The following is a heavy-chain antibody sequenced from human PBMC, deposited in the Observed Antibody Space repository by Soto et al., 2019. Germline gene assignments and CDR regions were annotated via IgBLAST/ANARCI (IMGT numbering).Heavy chain of an antibody. CDR3: VRGWAERLPRQPPSDY. CDR2: ISDDGSRT. J-gene: IGHJ4*02. Sequence: GGSLRLSCAASGFTFSSLWMHWVRQVPGKGLEWISRISDDGSRTSYVDSVQGRFTISRDNAKNTLYLQMNSLRVDDTAVYYCVRGWAERLPRQPPSDYWGQGTVVTVSS. D-gene: IGHD3-3*01. V-gene: IGHV3-74*01. CDR1: GFTFSSLW.